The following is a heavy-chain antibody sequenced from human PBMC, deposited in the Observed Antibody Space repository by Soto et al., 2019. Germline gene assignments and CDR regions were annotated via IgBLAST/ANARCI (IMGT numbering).Heavy chain of an antibody. Sequence: GGSLRLSCAASGFTFSSYGMHWVRQAPGKGLEWVAVIWYDGSNKYYADSVKGRFTISRDNSKNTLYLQMNSLRAEDTAVYYCAGSPYNWNHHFWFDPWGQGTLVTVSS. CDR2: IWYDGSNK. D-gene: IGHD1-20*01. CDR3: AGSPYNWNHHFWFDP. J-gene: IGHJ5*02. V-gene: IGHV3-33*01. CDR1: GFTFSSYG.